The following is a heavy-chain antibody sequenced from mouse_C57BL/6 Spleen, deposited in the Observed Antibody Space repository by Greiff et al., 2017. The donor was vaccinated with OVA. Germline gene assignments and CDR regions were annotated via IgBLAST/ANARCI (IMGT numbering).Heavy chain of an antibody. CDR1: GYSITSGYY. D-gene: IGHD2-3*01. CDR3: AREGGWLLRGNFDV. J-gene: IGHJ1*03. Sequence: EVKLMESGPGLVKPSQSLSLTCSVTGYSITSGYYWNWIRQFPGNKLEWMGYISYDGSNNYNPSLKNRISITRDTSKNQFFLKLNSVTTEDTATYYCAREGGWLLRGNFDVWGTGTTVTVSS. CDR2: ISYDGSN. V-gene: IGHV3-6*01.